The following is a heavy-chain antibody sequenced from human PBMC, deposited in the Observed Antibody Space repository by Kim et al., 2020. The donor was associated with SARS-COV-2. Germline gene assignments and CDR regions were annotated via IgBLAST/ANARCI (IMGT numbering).Heavy chain of an antibody. CDR1: GGSISSGGYY. Sequence: SETLSLTCTVSGGSISSGGYYWSWIRQHPGKGLEWIGYIYYSGSTNYNPSLKSRVTISVDTSKNQFSLKLSSVTAADTAVYYCARAPITMIVVVQAFDIWGQGTMVTVSS. CDR2: IYYSGST. D-gene: IGHD3-22*01. V-gene: IGHV4-31*03. CDR3: ARAPITMIVVVQAFDI. J-gene: IGHJ3*02.